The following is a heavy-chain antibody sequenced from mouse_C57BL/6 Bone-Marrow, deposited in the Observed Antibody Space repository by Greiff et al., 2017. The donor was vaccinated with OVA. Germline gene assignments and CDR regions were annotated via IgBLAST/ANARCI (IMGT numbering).Heavy chain of an antibody. D-gene: IGHD4-1*01. V-gene: IGHV1-61*01. Sequence: VQLQQPGAELVRPGSSVKLSCKASGYTFTSYWLDWVKQRPGQGLEWIGNIYPSDSETHHKQKFKDKAKLTVDKSSSTAYMQLSSLTSEDSAVYYCARRELGLDYFDYWGQGTTLTVSS. CDR1: GYTFTSYW. J-gene: IGHJ2*01. CDR2: IYPSDSET. CDR3: ARRELGLDYFDY.